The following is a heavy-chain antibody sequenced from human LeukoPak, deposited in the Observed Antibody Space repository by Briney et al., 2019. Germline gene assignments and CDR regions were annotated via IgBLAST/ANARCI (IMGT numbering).Heavy chain of an antibody. CDR3: AKDDNDSSGTFDY. CDR1: GFTFDDYA. V-gene: IGHV3-9*01. D-gene: IGHD3-22*01. J-gene: IGHJ4*02. CDR2: ISWNSGSI. Sequence: GGSLRLSCAASGFTFDDYAMHWVRQAPGKGLEWVSGISWNSGSIGYADSVKGRFTISRDNAKNSLYLQMNSLRAEDTALYYCAKDDNDSSGTFDYWGQGTLVTVSS.